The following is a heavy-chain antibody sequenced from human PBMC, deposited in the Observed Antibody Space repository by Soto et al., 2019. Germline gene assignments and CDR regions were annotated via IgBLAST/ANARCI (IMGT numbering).Heavy chain of an antibody. Sequence: SETLSLTCTVSGGSISSYYWSWIRQPPGKGLEWIGYIYYSGSTNYNPSLKSRVTISVDTSKNQFSLKLSSVTAADTAVYYCARAGYSSSWLFDYWGQGTLVTVSS. J-gene: IGHJ4*02. CDR2: IYYSGST. CDR1: GGSISSYY. V-gene: IGHV4-59*01. CDR3: ARAGYSSSWLFDY. D-gene: IGHD6-13*01.